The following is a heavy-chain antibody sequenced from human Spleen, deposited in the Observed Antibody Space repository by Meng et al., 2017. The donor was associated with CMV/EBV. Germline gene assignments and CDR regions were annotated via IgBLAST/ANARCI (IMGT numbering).Heavy chain of an antibody. CDR1: GDSVSGTYYY. V-gene: IGHV4-61*01. CDR2: IHYSGST. D-gene: IGHD2-8*02. Sequence: SETLSLTCTVSGDSVSGTYYYWSWIRQPPGKGLEWIGYIHYSGSTSYNPSLKSRVTISVGTSENQFSLKLSSVTAADTALYYCARTSGGSYFDYWGQGTLVTVSS. J-gene: IGHJ4*02. CDR3: ARTSGGSYFDY.